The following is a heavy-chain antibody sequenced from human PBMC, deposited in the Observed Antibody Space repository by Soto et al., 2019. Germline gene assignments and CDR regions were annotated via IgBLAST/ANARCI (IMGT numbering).Heavy chain of an antibody. D-gene: IGHD2-15*01. CDR3: ARDVYRYCSGGSCSGAFDI. Sequence: ASVKVSCKASGYTFTSYGISWVRQAPGQGLEWMGWISAYNGNTNYAQKLQGRVTMTTDTSTSTAYMELRSLRSDDTAVYYCARDVYRYCSGGSCSGAFDIWGQGTMVTVSS. CDR2: ISAYNGNT. V-gene: IGHV1-18*01. J-gene: IGHJ3*02. CDR1: GYTFTSYG.